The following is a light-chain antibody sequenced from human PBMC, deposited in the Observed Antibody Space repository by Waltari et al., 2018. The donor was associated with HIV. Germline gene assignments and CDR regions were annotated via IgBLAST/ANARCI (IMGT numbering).Light chain of an antibody. Sequence: SAVTQPASVSGLPGQSITISCPGGDSYFGLSNFVSWYQQHPGRVPRLILYDVDSRAPGISDRFSGSRSGPTASLNISRLRAEDEADYYCASFTGDDTLLFGGGTKVTVL. V-gene: IGLV2-14*03. J-gene: IGLJ3*02. CDR2: DVD. CDR1: DSYFGLSNF. CDR3: ASFTGDDTLL.